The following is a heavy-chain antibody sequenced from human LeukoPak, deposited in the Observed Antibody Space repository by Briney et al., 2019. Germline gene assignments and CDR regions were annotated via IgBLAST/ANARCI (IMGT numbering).Heavy chain of an antibody. D-gene: IGHD6-13*01. CDR2: FSVFNGNI. CDR3: ARGGVYAVDS. V-gene: IGHV1-18*01. J-gene: IGHJ4*02. CDR1: GYRFTINS. Sequence: WASVNVSYKTSGYRFTINSITWVRQAPGQGLEWMGCFSVFNGNIYYGQKFQGRVTMTTDTSTSTAYMELRSLTSDDTAVYYCARGGVYAVDSWGQGTMVTVSS.